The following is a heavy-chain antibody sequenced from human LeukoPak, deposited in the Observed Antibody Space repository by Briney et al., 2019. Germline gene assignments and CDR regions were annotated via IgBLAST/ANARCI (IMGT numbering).Heavy chain of an antibody. J-gene: IGHJ3*02. Sequence: GGSLRLSCAASGFTVISNYMSWVRQAPGKGLEWVSVIYSGGSTYYADSVKGRFTISRDNSKNTLYLQMNSLRAEDTAVYYCARGGSWLWFGELSNTPDAFDIWGQGTMVTVSS. CDR2: IYSGGST. CDR1: GFTVISNY. CDR3: ARGGSWLWFGELSNTPDAFDI. D-gene: IGHD3-10*01. V-gene: IGHV3-53*01.